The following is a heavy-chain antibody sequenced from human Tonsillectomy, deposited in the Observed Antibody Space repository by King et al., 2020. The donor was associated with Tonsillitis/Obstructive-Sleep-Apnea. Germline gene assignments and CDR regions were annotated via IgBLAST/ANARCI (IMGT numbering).Heavy chain of an antibody. V-gene: IGHV3-33*01. D-gene: IGHD3-3*01. Sequence: VQLVESGGGVVQPGRSLRLSCAASGFTFSSYGMHWVRQAPGKGLEWVAVIWYDGSNKYYADSVKGRFTISRDNSKNTLYLKMNSLRAEDKAVYYWSRDLGYDFWSGYYTGAFDIWGQGTMVTVSS. J-gene: IGHJ3*02. CDR2: IWYDGSNK. CDR1: GFTFSSYG. CDR3: SRDLGYDFWSGYYTGAFDI.